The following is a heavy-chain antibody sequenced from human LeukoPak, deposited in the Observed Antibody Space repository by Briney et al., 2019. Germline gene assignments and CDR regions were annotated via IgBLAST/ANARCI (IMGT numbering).Heavy chain of an antibody. V-gene: IGHV1-2*06. CDR1: GYTFTGYY. CDR2: INPNSGGT. CDR3: ARGDIAAAGTAY. J-gene: IGHJ4*02. D-gene: IGHD6-13*01. Sequence: ASVKVSXKASGYTFTGYYMHWVRQAPEQGLEWIGRINPNSGGTNYAQKFQGRVTMTRDASISTAYMELSRLRSDDTAVYYCARGDIAAAGTAYWGQGTLVTVSS.